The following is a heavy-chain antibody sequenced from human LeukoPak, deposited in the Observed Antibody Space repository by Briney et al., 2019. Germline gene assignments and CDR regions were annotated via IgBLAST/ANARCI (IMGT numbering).Heavy chain of an antibody. Sequence: GASVKVSCKASGYTFTGYYMHWVRQAPGQGLEWMGWINPNSGGTNYAQKFQGRVTMTRDTSISTAYMELSRLRSDDTAVYYCARDRGSYSYYYYMDVWGKGTTVTVSS. CDR3: ARDRGSYSYYYYMDV. CDR1: GYTFTGYY. D-gene: IGHD1-26*01. J-gene: IGHJ6*03. CDR2: INPNSGGT. V-gene: IGHV1-2*02.